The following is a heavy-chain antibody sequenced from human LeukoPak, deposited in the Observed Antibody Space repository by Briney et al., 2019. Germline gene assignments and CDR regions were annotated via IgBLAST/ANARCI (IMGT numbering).Heavy chain of an antibody. CDR2: IYPGDSGP. CDR3: GMSGDRVPLQDDVFDV. Sequence: HGESLKISCKVSGYSFTSYCIGWVRQMPGKGLEWMRIIYPGDSGPTYSPSFQGQATISVDKSINTAYLQRSSLQASDTAMYYCGMSGDRVPLQDDVFDVWGQGTMVTVST. D-gene: IGHD1-26*01. V-gene: IGHV5-51*01. J-gene: IGHJ3*01. CDR1: GYSFTSYC.